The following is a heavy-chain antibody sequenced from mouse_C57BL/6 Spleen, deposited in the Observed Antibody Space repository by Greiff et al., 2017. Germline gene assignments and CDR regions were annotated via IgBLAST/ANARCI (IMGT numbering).Heavy chain of an antibody. V-gene: IGHV1-55*01. CDR2: IYPGSGST. D-gene: IGHD2-14*01. Sequence: VQLQQPGAELVKPGASVKMSCKASGYTFTSYWITWVKQRPGQGLEWIGDIYPGSGSTNYNEKFKSKATLTVDTSSSTAYMQIRSLTSEDSAVYYCARSGGTTDYFDYWGQGTTLTVSS. CDR3: ARSGGTTDYFDY. CDR1: GYTFTSYW. J-gene: IGHJ2*01.